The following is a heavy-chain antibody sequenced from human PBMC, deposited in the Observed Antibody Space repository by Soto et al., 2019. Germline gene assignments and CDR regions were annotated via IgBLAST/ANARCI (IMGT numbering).Heavy chain of an antibody. CDR3: DSQAMVRGVKGAFDY. J-gene: IGHJ4*02. V-gene: IGHV4-39*01. CDR1: GGSISSSSYY. CDR2: IYYSGST. Sequence: SETLSLTCTVSGGSISSSSYYWGWIRQPPGKGLEWIGSIYYSGSTYYNPSLKSRVTISVDTSKNQFSLKLSSVTAADTAVYYCDSQAMVRGVKGAFDYWGQGTLVTVSS. D-gene: IGHD3-10*01.